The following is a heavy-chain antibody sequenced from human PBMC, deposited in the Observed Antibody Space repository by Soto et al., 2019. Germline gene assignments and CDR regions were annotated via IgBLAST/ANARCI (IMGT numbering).Heavy chain of an antibody. CDR1: GGTFSSYA. Sequence: QVQLVQSGAEVKKPGSSVKVSCKASGGTFSSYAISWVRQAPGQGLEWMGGIIPIFGTANYAQKFQGRVTITADESTSTAYMELSSLRSEDTAVYYCARVSSSSSPHYYSYYGMDVWGQGTTVTVSS. CDR2: IIPIFGTA. V-gene: IGHV1-69*01. D-gene: IGHD6-6*01. J-gene: IGHJ6*02. CDR3: ARVSSSSSPHYYSYYGMDV.